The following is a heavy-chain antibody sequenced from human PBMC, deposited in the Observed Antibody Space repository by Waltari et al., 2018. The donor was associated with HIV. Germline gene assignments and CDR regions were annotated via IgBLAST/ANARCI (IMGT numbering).Heavy chain of an antibody. V-gene: IGHV3-53*01. Sequence: EVQMVQSGGDLIKPGGSLRLSGAASGFSVSTTYMTCVRQAPGKGLEGVSIIYGNGKTYYADSVRGRFTISRDNSNNTLYLQMNSLKVEDTAFYYCARGYFKGLDCWGQGALVSVSS. D-gene: IGHD3-9*01. J-gene: IGHJ4*02. CDR2: IYGNGKT. CDR3: ARGYFKGLDC. CDR1: GFSVSTTY.